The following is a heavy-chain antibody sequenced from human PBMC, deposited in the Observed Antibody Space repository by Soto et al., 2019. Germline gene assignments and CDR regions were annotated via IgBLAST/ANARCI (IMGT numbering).Heavy chain of an antibody. V-gene: IGHV1-69*06. J-gene: IGHJ6*02. Sequence: QVQLVQSGAEVKKPGSSVKVSCKASGGTFSSYAISWVRQAPGQGLEWMGGIIPIFGTANYAQKFQGRVTITADKSTSTAYRELSSLRSEDTAVYYCARGGGAAAGSEAYYYGMAVWGQGTTVTVSS. CDR1: GGTFSSYA. D-gene: IGHD6-13*01. CDR2: IIPIFGTA. CDR3: ARGGGAAAGSEAYYYGMAV.